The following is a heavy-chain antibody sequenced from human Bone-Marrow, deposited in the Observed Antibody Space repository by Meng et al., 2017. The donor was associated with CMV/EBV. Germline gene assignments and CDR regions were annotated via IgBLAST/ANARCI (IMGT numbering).Heavy chain of an antibody. J-gene: IGHJ1*01. D-gene: IGHD3-16*01. V-gene: IGHV1-2*02. CDR3: ARGGRPTGWYFQH. CDR2: INPNSGGI. Sequence: SVMVSCKASGYAFTGYYMHWVLQAPGQGLEWMGWINPNSGGINYAQKFQGRVTMTRDTSMSTAYMELSRVSSGDTAVYYCARGGRPTGWYFQHWGQGTLVTVSS. CDR1: GYAFTGYY.